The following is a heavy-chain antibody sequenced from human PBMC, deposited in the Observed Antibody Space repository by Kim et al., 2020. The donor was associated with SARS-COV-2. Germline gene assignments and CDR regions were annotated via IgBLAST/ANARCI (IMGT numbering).Heavy chain of an antibody. V-gene: IGHV4-59*13. CDR3: VSLIGGDDADYAADC. D-gene: IGHD4-17*01. CDR2: VHHSGSS. CDR1: GASISCYY. J-gene: IGHJ4*02. Sequence: SETLSLTCAVSGASISCYYWSWVRQPPGKGLEWVGFVHHSGSSIYKPSLKSRVTISLDTSNNQFSLNLRSLTAADTAVYFCVSLIGGDDADYAADCRGQG.